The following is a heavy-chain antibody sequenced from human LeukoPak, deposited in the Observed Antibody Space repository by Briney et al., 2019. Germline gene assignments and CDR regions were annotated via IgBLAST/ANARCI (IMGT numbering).Heavy chain of an antibody. V-gene: IGHV3-23*01. D-gene: IGHD2-15*01. CDR2: ISGGGGST. CDR3: AKDHRVGQLLLLP. CDR1: VFTLSSYA. J-gene: IGHJ5*02. Sequence: GGSLRLSCAASVFTLSSYAMTWVRQAPGMGRVGVSTISGGGGSTYYADSVKGRFTISRDNSKNTLYLQMNNPRAEDTALYYCAKDHRVGQLLLLPWGQGTLVTVSS.